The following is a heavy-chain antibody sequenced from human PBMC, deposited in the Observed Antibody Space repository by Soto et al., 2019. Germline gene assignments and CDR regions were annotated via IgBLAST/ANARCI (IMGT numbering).Heavy chain of an antibody. Sequence: QVQLVESGGGVVQPGRSLRLSCAASGFTFSSYGMHWVRQAPGKGLEWVAVISYDGSNKYYADSVKGRFTISRDNSKNTLYLHINSLRAEDTAVYYCAKEIVARPQDPRRPVEFDYWGQGTLVTVSS. CDR1: GFTFSSYG. J-gene: IGHJ4*02. V-gene: IGHV3-30*18. CDR3: AKEIVARPQDPRRPVEFDY. D-gene: IGHD6-6*01. CDR2: ISYDGSNK.